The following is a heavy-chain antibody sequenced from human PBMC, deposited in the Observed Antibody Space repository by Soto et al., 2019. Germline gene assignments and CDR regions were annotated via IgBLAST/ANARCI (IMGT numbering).Heavy chain of an antibody. Sequence: EVQLVESGGGLVQPGGSLRLSCAASGFTVSSNYMSWVRQAPGKGLEWVSVIYSGGSTYYADSVKGRFTISRHNSKNTLYLQMNSLRAEDTAVYYCARGEVATITYYYYYGMDVWGQGTTVTVSS. J-gene: IGHJ6*02. D-gene: IGHD5-12*01. CDR1: GFTVSSNY. V-gene: IGHV3-53*04. CDR2: IYSGGST. CDR3: ARGEVATITYYYYYGMDV.